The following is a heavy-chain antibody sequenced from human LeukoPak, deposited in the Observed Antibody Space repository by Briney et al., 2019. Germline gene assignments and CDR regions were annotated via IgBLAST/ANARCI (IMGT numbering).Heavy chain of an antibody. Sequence: GASVKVSCKASGYTFTSYPISWVRQAPGQGLEWMGWITTYNGNTNYAQKLQGRVTMTTDTSTSTAYMDLRGLRSDDTAVYYCARGYDYGDYVGDFDYWGQGNLVSVSS. CDR3: ARGYDYGDYVGDFDY. D-gene: IGHD4-17*01. CDR1: GYTFTSYP. CDR2: ITTYNGNT. V-gene: IGHV1-18*01. J-gene: IGHJ4*01.